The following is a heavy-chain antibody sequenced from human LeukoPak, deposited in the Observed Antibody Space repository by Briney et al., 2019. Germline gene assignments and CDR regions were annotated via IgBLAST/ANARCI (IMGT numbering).Heavy chain of an antibody. CDR1: GVSFSGYY. CDR2: INHGGST. J-gene: IGHJ4*02. CDR3: ARGRITMVRGVITAFFDY. Sequence: SETLSLTCAVYGVSFSGYYWSWIRQRPGKGLEWVGEINHGGSTNYNPSLRSRATISVATSMNQFSLMRSSVTAADTAVYYWARGRITMVRGVITAFFDYSGQGNLVTASS. V-gene: IGHV4-34*01. D-gene: IGHD3-10*01.